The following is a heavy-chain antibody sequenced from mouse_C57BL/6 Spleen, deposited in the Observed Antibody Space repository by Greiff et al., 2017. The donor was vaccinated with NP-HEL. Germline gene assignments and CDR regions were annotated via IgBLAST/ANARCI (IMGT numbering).Heavy chain of an antibody. Sequence: VQLQQSGAELVKPGASVKLSCKASGYTFTSYWMHWVKQRPGQGLEWIGMIHPNSGSTNYNEKFKSKATLTVDKSSSTAYMQLSSLTSEDSAVYYCARGYYGSSEAMDYWGQGTSVTVSS. V-gene: IGHV1-64*01. CDR3: ARGYYGSSEAMDY. CDR1: GYTFTSYW. CDR2: IHPNSGST. D-gene: IGHD1-1*01. J-gene: IGHJ4*01.